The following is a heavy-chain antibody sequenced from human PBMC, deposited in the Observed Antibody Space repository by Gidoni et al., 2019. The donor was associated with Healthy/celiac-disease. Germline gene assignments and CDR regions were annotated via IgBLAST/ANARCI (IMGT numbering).Heavy chain of an antibody. Sequence: QVQLVQSGAEVKKPGASVKVSCKASGYTFTSYYMPWVRQAPGQGLEWMGILNPSGGSTSYAQKFQGRVTMTRDTSTSTVYMELSSLRSEDTAVYYCARGRNGIVVVPAARRGYFDLWGRGTLVTVSS. J-gene: IGHJ2*01. V-gene: IGHV1-46*01. CDR1: GYTFTSYY. D-gene: IGHD2-2*01. CDR3: ARGRNGIVVVPAARRGYFDL. CDR2: LNPSGGST.